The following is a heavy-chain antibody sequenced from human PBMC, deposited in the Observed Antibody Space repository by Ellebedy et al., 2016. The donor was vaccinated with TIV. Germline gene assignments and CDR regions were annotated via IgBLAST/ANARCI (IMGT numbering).Heavy chain of an antibody. CDR1: GFTFADYA. V-gene: IGHV3-9*01. J-gene: IGHJ4*02. D-gene: IGHD6-6*01. CDR2: ISWNSGTT. CDR3: ARDLRITARDYYLDY. Sequence: GGSLRLXXAAPGFTFADYAMHWVRQAPGKGLEWVSGISWNSGTTDYADFVKGRFTISRDNAKNSLYLQMNRLRADDTAFYYCARDLRITARDYYLDYWGQGTLVTVSS.